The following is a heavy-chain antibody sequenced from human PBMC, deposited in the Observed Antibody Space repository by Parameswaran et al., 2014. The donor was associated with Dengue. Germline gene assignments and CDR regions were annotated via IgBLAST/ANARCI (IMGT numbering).Heavy chain of an antibody. CDR2: INPTGGGT. CDR3: ARGQPGGSSSPDY. J-gene: IGHJ4*02. CDR1: GYTFGSYY. Sequence: ASVKVSCKASGYTFGSYYIHWVRQAPGQGLEWMGIINPTGGGTTYAQKFQGRVTMTRDTSTSTVYMDLSSLRSEDTAMYYCARGQPGGSSSPDYWGQGTLGHRLL. D-gene: IGHD6-6*01. V-gene: IGHV1-46*01.